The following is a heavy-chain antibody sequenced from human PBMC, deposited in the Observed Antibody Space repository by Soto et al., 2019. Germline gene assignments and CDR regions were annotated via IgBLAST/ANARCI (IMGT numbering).Heavy chain of an antibody. CDR1: GGSISSGDYY. CDR3: AGLQSMRLSGLDP. Sequence: PSETLSLTCTVSGGSISSGDYYRSWIRQPPGKGLEWIGYIYYSGSTYYNPSLKSRVTISVDTSKNQFSLKLSSVTAADTAVYYCAGLQSMRLSGLDPWGQGTLVTVSS. CDR2: IYYSGST. D-gene: IGHD3-16*02. J-gene: IGHJ5*02. V-gene: IGHV4-30-4*01.